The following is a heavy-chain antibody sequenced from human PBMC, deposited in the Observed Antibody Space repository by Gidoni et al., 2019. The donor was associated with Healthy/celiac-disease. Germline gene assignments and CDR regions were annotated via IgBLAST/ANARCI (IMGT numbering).Heavy chain of an antibody. V-gene: IGHV1-8*01. J-gene: IGHJ5*02. CDR2: MNPNSGNT. CDR3: ARGPPSLTMMENWFDP. D-gene: IGHD3-22*01. CDR1: GYTFTSYD. Sequence: QVQLVQSGAEVKKPGASVQVSCKASGYTFTSYDINWVRQATGQGLEWMGWMNPNSGNTGYAQKFQGRVTMTRNTSISTAYMELSSLRSEDTAVYYCARGPPSLTMMENWFDPWGQGTLVTVSS.